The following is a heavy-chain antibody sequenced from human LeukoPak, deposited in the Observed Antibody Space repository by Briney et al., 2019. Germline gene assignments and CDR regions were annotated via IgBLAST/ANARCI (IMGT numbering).Heavy chain of an antibody. CDR1: GFTFSNYA. CDR3: AVREGASYSGRFDY. D-gene: IGHD1-26*01. Sequence: GASLRLSCAASGFTFSNYAMNWVRQAPGKGLEWVSVISGSGGVTFYADSMKGRFTISRDNTKNTLYLQMNSLRAEDTAVYFCAVREGASYSGRFDYWGQGTLVTVSS. V-gene: IGHV3-23*01. J-gene: IGHJ4*02. CDR2: ISGSGGVT.